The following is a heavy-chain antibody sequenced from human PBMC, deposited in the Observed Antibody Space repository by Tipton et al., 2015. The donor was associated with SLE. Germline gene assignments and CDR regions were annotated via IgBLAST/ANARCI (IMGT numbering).Heavy chain of an antibody. Sequence: QVQLVQSGAEAKKPGASVKVSCKASGYTFTSYGISWVRQAPGQGLEWMGWISAYNGNTNYAQKLQARVTMTTDTSTRTAYMELRSLRSDDTAVYYCARAGVDTAMVTRRYFDYWGQGPLVTVSS. J-gene: IGHJ4*02. D-gene: IGHD5-18*01. CDR2: ISAYNGNT. CDR1: GYTFTSYG. CDR3: ARAGVDTAMVTRRYFDY. V-gene: IGHV1-18*01.